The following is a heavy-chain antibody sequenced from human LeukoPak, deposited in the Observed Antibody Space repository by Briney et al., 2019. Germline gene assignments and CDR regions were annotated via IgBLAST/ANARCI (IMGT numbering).Heavy chain of an antibody. CDR1: GFTFSSYW. CDR3: ARPHLDLRTGFDY. Sequence: GGSLRLSCAASGFTFSSYWMSWVRQAPGKGLKWVANIKQDGSEKYYVDSVKGRFTISRDNAKNSLYLQMNSLRAEDTAVYYCARPHLDLRTGFDYWGQGTLVTVSS. V-gene: IGHV3-7*01. D-gene: IGHD3/OR15-3a*01. CDR2: IKQDGSEK. J-gene: IGHJ4*02.